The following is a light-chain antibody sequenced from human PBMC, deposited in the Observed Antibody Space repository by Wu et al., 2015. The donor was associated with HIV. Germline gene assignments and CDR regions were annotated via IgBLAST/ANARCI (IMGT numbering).Light chain of an antibody. CDR1: QSVSXLY. J-gene: IGKJ4*01. Sequence: SCRASQSVSXLYLAWYQQKPGQSPRLLIYGGSTLATGIPDRFSGSGSGTESTLTISRLEPEDFAVYYCQQYVSSPLTFGGGTKVEIK. V-gene: IGKV3-20*01. CDR2: GGS. CDR3: QQYVSSPLT.